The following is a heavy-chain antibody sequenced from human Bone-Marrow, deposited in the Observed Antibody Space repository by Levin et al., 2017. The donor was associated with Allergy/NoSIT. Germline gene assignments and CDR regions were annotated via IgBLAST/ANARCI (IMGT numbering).Heavy chain of an antibody. Sequence: PGGSLRLSCTASGFKFDDYAMHWVRQVPGKGLEWVSGINWKSEIIGYVDSVKGRFTISRDSRKNSLYLQMNSLRTEDTALYYCAKGGQYSYGYEYHYGLEVWGQGTTVTVSS. D-gene: IGHD5-18*01. CDR1: GFKFDDYA. CDR3: AKGGQYSYGYEYHYGLEV. J-gene: IGHJ6*02. CDR2: INWKSEII. V-gene: IGHV3-9*01.